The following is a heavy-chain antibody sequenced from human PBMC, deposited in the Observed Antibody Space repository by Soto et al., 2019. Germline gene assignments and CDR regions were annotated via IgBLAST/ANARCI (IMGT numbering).Heavy chain of an antibody. CDR3: ARDGGSGWFPYYYGMDV. D-gene: IGHD6-19*01. CDR2: IWYDGSNK. V-gene: IGHV3-33*01. CDR1: GFTFSSYG. Sequence: GGSLRLSCAASGFTFSSYGMHWVRQAPGKGLEWVAVIWYDGSNKYYADSVKGRFTISRDNSKNTLYLQMNSLRAEDTAVYYCARDGGSGWFPYYYGMDVWGQGTTVTVSS. J-gene: IGHJ6*02.